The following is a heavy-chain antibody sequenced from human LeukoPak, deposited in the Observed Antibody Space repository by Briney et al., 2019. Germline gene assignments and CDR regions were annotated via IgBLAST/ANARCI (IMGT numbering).Heavy chain of an antibody. V-gene: IGHV4-34*01. CDR3: ARSRAESTYYFDY. Sequence: SETLSLTCAVYGGSFSGYYWSWIRQPPGKGLEWIGEINHSGSTNYNPSLKSRVTISVDTSKNQFSLKLSSVTAADTAVYYCARSRAESTYYFDYWGQGTLVTVSS. D-gene: IGHD2-2*01. CDR2: INHSGST. J-gene: IGHJ4*02. CDR1: GGSFSGYY.